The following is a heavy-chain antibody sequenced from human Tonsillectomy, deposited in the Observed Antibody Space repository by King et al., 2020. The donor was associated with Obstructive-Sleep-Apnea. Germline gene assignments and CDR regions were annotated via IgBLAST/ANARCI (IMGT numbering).Heavy chain of an antibody. V-gene: IGHV3-30*04. CDR3: ARDKYSGSYYDSLGFYFDY. CDR2: ISYDGSVK. CDR1: GFTFSSYA. Sequence: VQLVESGGGVVQPGRSLRLSCAASGFTFSSYALHWVRQAPGKGLEWVAVISYDGSVKYYADSVKGRFTISSDNSKNTRYLQMKSLRAEETAVYYCARDKYSGSYYDSLGFYFDYWGQGTLVTVSS. D-gene: IGHD1-26*01. J-gene: IGHJ4*02.